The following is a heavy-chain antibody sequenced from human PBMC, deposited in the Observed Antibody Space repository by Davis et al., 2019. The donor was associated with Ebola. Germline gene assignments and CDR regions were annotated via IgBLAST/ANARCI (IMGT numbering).Heavy chain of an antibody. V-gene: IGHV1-3*01. CDR2: INAGNGNT. CDR3: ARDKRIAASQPNYYYGMDV. Sequence: ASVKVSCKASGYTFTSYAMHWVRQAPGQRLEWMGWINAGNGNTNYAQKLQGRVTMTTDTSTSTAYMELRSLRSDDTAVYYCARDKRIAASQPNYYYGMDVWGQGTTVTVSS. J-gene: IGHJ6*02. D-gene: IGHD6-6*01. CDR1: GYTFTSYA.